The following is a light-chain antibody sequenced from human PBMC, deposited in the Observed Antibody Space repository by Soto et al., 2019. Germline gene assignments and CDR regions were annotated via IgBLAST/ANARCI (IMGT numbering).Light chain of an antibody. Sequence: QSALTQPASVSGSPGQSITVSCTGNSSEVGGYNYVSWYQQHPGKAPQLRIYEVSNRPSGVSNRFSGSKSGNTASLTISGLQSEDEANYYCSSYTSSSTYVFGTGTKLTVL. V-gene: IGLV2-14*01. CDR1: SSEVGGYNY. CDR3: SSYTSSSTYV. J-gene: IGLJ1*01. CDR2: EVS.